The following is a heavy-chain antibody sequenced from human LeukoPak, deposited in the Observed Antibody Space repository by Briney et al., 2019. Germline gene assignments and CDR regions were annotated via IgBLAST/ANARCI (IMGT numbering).Heavy chain of an antibody. D-gene: IGHD1-26*01. CDR3: TRHELWGGSYLLAFDI. CDR2: IRSKANSYAT. CDR1: GFTFSGSA. J-gene: IGHJ3*02. Sequence: GGSLKLSCAASGFTFSGSAMHWVRQASGKGLEWVGRIRSKANSYATAYAASVKGRFTISRDDSKNTAYLQMNSLKTEDTAVYYCTRHELWGGSYLLAFDIWGQGTMVTVSS. V-gene: IGHV3-73*01.